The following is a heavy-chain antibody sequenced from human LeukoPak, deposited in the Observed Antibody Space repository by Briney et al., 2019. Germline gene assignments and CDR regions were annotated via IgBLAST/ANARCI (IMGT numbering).Heavy chain of an antibody. Sequence: PGGSLRLSCVASGFTFNNYRMNWVRQAPGRGLEWVANIREDGSEKNYVDSVKGRFTISRENAKNSLYLQMDNLRAEDTAVYYCATDRREEPSNFDRNRFAYWGQGTLVTVSS. CDR1: GFTFNNYR. J-gene: IGHJ4*02. V-gene: IGHV3-7*05. CDR3: ATDRREEPSNFDRNRFAY. CDR2: IREDGSEK. D-gene: IGHD1-14*01.